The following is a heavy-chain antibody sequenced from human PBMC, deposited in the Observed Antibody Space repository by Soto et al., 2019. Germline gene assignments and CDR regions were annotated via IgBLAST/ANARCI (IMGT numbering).Heavy chain of an antibody. CDR1: GFTFSSYA. V-gene: IGHV3-23*01. D-gene: IGHD4-4*01. CDR2: IGGGDHER. J-gene: IGHJ3*02. CDR3: AKDRMDRNSVWDPFDI. Sequence: EVQLLESGGGLVQPGGSLRLSCAASGFTFSSYAMSWVRQAPGKGLEWVSAIGGGDHERYYADSVKGRFTISRDNSKSTLFQQMNSLRAEDTAVYYCAKDRMDRNSVWDPFDIWGQGTMVTVSS.